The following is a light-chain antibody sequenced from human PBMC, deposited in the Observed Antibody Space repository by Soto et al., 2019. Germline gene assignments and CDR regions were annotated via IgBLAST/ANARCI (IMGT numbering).Light chain of an antibody. J-gene: IGKJ4*01. CDR3: QQYASYSSLT. V-gene: IGKV1-5*03. CDR2: KAS. Sequence: DIQMTQSPSTLSASVGDRITITCRASQSISSWLAWYQQKPGKAPKLLIFKASILQPGVPSRFSGSGSGAEFTLTISSLQPDDFATYYCQQYASYSSLTVGGGTTVEI. CDR1: QSISSW.